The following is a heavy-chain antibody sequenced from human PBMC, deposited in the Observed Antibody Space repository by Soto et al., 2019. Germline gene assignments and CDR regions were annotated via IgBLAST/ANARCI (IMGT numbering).Heavy chain of an antibody. CDR1: GGNSNSYS. Sequence: QVRLVQSGAEVKKPGSSVKLSCKVSGGNSNSYSIAWVRQAPGQGLQWLGTIVPLSGTPNYAHKFQGRVTITADTSTSTAYLELSTLRYEDTAIYYCARAWRRMSRVGFFDYWGQGSLVTISS. CDR3: ARAWRRMSRVGFFDY. D-gene: IGHD3-3*01. J-gene: IGHJ4*02. CDR2: IVPLSGTP. V-gene: IGHV1-69*06.